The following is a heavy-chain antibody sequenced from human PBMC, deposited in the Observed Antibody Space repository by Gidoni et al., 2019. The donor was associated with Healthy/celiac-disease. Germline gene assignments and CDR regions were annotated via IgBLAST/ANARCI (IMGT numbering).Heavy chain of an antibody. CDR2: ISGSGGST. CDR3: AKGWGWVAATDYFDY. CDR1: GFPFRSYA. Sequence: EVQLLESGGGLVQPGGSLRLSCAASGFPFRSYAMSWVRQAQGKGLEWVSAISGSGGSTYYADSVKGRFTISRDNSKNTLYLQMNSLRAEDTAVYYCAKGWGWVAATDYFDYWGQGTLVTVSS. V-gene: IGHV3-23*01. J-gene: IGHJ4*02. D-gene: IGHD2-15*01.